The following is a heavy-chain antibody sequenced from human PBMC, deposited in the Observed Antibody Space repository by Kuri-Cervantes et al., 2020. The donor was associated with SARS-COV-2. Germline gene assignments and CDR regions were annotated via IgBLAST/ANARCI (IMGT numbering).Heavy chain of an antibody. Sequence: SCTASGFTFSSHCMSWVRQAPGKGLEWVAFIRYDGSNKYYADSVKGRFTISRDNSKNTLYLQMNSLRPEDTAVYYCAKGKTGDSRWGQGTPVTVSS. CDR2: IRYDGSNK. CDR1: GFTFSSHC. D-gene: IGHD7-27*01. CDR3: AKGKTGDSR. V-gene: IGHV3-30*02. J-gene: IGHJ4*02.